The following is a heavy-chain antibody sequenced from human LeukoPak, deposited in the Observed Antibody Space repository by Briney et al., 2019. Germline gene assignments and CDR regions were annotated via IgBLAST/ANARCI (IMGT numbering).Heavy chain of an antibody. J-gene: IGHJ3*02. CDR1: GGTFSSYV. Sequence: ASVKVSCKASGGTFSSYVITWVRQAPGQGLEWMGIINPSGGSTSYAQKFQGRVTMTRDMSTSTVYMELSSLRSEDTAVYYCASIASNLSPYEGNDAFDIWGQGTMVTVSS. D-gene: IGHD3-22*01. CDR2: INPSGGST. CDR3: ASIASNLSPYEGNDAFDI. V-gene: IGHV1-46*01.